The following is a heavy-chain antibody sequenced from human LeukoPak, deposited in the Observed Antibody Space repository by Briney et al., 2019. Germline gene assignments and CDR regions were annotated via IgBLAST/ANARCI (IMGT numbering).Heavy chain of an antibody. J-gene: IGHJ4*02. D-gene: IGHD3-10*01. V-gene: IGHV1-2*02. CDR2: INPNSGGT. Sequence: GASVKVSCKASGYTFTGYYMHRVRQAPGQGLEWMGWINPNSGGTNYAQKFQGRVTMTRDTSISTAYMELSRLRSDDTAVYYCARATPLLYGSGSYPDDYWGQGTLVTVSS. CDR1: GYTFTGYY. CDR3: ARATPLLYGSGSYPDDY.